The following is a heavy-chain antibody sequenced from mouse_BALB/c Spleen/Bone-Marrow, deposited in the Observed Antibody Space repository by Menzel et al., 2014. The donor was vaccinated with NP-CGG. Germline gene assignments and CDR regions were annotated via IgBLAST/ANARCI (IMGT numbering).Heavy chain of an antibody. D-gene: IGHD2-3*01. V-gene: IGHV5-6-4*01. CDR1: GFTFSSYT. CDR3: TRDLYDGYYYYAMDY. Sequence: EVKVEESGGGLVKPGGSLKLSCAAPGFTFSSYTMSWVRQTPEKRLEWVATISSGGSYTYYPDSVKGRFTISRDNAKNTLYLQMSSLKSEDTAMYYCTRDLYDGYYYYAMDYWGQGTSVTVSS. CDR2: ISSGGSYT. J-gene: IGHJ4*01.